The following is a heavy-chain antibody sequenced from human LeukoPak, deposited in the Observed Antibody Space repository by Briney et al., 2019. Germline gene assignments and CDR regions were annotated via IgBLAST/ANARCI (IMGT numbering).Heavy chain of an antibody. D-gene: IGHD3-3*01. CDR2: INPNSGGT. Sequence: GASVKVSCKASGYTFTSYDINWVRQATGQGLEWMGWINPNSGGTNYAQKFQGRVTMTRDTSISTAYMELSRLRSDDTAVYYCASGGTIFGVVSHFDYWGQGTLVTVSS. J-gene: IGHJ4*02. CDR1: GYTFTSYD. CDR3: ASGGTIFGVVSHFDY. V-gene: IGHV1-2*02.